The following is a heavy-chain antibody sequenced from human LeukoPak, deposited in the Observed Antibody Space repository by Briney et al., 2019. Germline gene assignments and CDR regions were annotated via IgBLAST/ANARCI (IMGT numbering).Heavy chain of an antibody. CDR2: IYYSGST. J-gene: IGHJ4*02. V-gene: IGHV4-59*01. D-gene: IGHD4-17*01. CDR3: ARYGDYPYYFDY. Sequence: PSETLSLTCTVSGGSISSYYWSWIRQPPGKGLEWIGYIYYSGSTNYNPSLKSRVTISVDTSKNQFSLKLSSVTAADTAVYYCARYGDYPYYFDYWGQGTLVTVSS. CDR1: GGSISSYY.